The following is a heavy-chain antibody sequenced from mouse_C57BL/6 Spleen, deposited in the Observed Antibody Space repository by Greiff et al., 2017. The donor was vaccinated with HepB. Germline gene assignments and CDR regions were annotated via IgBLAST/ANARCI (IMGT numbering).Heavy chain of an antibody. V-gene: IGHV1-52*01. CDR3: AREAPITTRYFDV. Sequence: QVQLQQPGAELVRPGSSVKLSCKASGYTFTSYWMHWVKQRPIQGLEWIGNIDPSDSETHYNQKFKDKATLTVDKSSSTAYMQLSSLTSEDSAVYYCAREAPITTRYFDVWGTGTTVTVSS. J-gene: IGHJ1*03. CDR2: IDPSDSET. CDR1: GYTFTSYW. D-gene: IGHD1-1*01.